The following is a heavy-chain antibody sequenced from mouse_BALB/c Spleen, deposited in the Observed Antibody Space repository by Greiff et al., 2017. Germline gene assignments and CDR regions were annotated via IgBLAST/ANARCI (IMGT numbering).Heavy chain of an antibody. J-gene: IGHJ3*01. D-gene: IGHD1-1*01. V-gene: IGHV5-9-3*01. CDR3: AREEGITTAPFAY. CDR2: ISSGGSYT. Sequence: EVKLVESGGGLVKPGGSLKLSCAASGFTFSSYAMSWVRQTPEKRLEWVATISSGGSYTYYPDSVKGRFTISRDNAKNTLYLQMSSLRSEDTAMYYCAREEGITTAPFAYWGQGTLVTVSA. CDR1: GFTFSSYA.